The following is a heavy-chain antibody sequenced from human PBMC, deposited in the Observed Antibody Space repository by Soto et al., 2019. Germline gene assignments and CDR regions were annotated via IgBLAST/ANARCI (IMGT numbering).Heavy chain of an antibody. D-gene: IGHD1-7*01. CDR1: GFTISTHG. V-gene: IGHV3-33*03. Sequence: QAQLVESGGGVVQPGTSLRLSCAASGFTISTHGMHWVRQAPGKGLECLANIWYDGSNKFYAESVKGRFSISKDNSKNTLYLQMSSLRAEDTAVYYCAAATTWNFHFPYWGQGPQVTVSS. CDR2: IWYDGSNK. CDR3: AAATTWNFHFPY. J-gene: IGHJ4*02.